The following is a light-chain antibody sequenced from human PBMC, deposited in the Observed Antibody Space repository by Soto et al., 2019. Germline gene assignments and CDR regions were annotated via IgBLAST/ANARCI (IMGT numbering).Light chain of an antibody. CDR1: SSDVGGYNY. Sequence: QSALTQPASVSGSPGQSITISCTGTSSDVGGYNYVSWYQQYPGKVPKLLIYEVSNRPSGVSNRFSGSKSGNTASLTISRLRAEDEADYYCSSYTSTSSLGVFGGGTKLTVL. V-gene: IGLV2-14*01. CDR3: SSYTSTSSLGV. CDR2: EVS. J-gene: IGLJ3*02.